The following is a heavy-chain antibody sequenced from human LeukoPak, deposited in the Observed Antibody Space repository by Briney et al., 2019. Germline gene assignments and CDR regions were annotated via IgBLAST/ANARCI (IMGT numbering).Heavy chain of an antibody. D-gene: IGHD4-17*01. CDR1: GFTFRIYA. V-gene: IGHV3-23*01. CDR2: ISVNGDDT. J-gene: IGHJ3*02. Sequence: PGGSLRLSCAASGFTFRIYAMNWVRQAPGKGLEWVSSISVNGDDTYYADAVKGRCTISRDNSKNTLYLQMNSLRAEDTAMYYCAKDWRDYGDFHAFDMWGQGTMVTVSS. CDR3: AKDWRDYGDFHAFDM.